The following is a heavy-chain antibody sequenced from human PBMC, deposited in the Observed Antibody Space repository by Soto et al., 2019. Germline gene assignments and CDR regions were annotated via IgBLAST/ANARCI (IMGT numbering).Heavy chain of an antibody. CDR3: ARHETLHGDDGY. J-gene: IGHJ4*02. D-gene: IGHD4-17*01. Sequence: QVQLQESGPGLVKPSETLSLTCTVSGGSISSYYWSWIRQPPGKGLEWIGYIYYSGRTNYNPSLKGGVTIAVEPPKNQLSLKLSSVTAADTAVYYCARHETLHGDDGYWGQGTLVTVSS. CDR2: IYYSGRT. CDR1: GGSISSYY. V-gene: IGHV4-59*08.